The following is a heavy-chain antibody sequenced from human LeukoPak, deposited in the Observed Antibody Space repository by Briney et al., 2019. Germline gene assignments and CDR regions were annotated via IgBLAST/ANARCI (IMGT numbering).Heavy chain of an antibody. V-gene: IGHV3-48*01. CDR3: ARPKNPDSGYDFDY. CDR2: ITGSSSTI. Sequence: PGGSLRLSCAASGFTFSSYSMNWVRQAAGKGLEWVSYITGSSSTINYADSVKGRFTISRDKAKNSLYLQMNSLRAEDTAVYYCARPKNPDSGYDFDYWGQGTLVTVSS. D-gene: IGHD5-12*01. CDR1: GFTFSSYS. J-gene: IGHJ4*02.